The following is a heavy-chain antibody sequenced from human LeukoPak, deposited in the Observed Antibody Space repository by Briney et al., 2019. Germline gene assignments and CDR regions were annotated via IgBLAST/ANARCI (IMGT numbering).Heavy chain of an antibody. D-gene: IGHD3-10*01. V-gene: IGHV3-21*01. Sequence: GGSLRLSCAASGFTFSSYGMNWVRQAPGKGLEWVSSISSSSSDIYYADSLKGRFTISRDNAKKSLYLQMNSLRAEDTAVYYCARDDNYGSGSYPHWGQGTLVTVSS. CDR2: ISSSSSDI. CDR3: ARDDNYGSGSYPH. CDR1: GFTFSSYG. J-gene: IGHJ4*02.